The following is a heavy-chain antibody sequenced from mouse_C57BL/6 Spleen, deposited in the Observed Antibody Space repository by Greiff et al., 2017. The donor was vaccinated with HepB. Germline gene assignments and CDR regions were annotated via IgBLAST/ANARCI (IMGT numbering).Heavy chain of an antibody. D-gene: IGHD2-3*01. CDR3: ARSDDGYHWYFDV. CDR1: GFNIKNTY. Sequence: EVKLQESVAELVRPGASVKLSCTASGFNIKNTYMHWVKQRPEQGLEWIGRIDPANGNTKYAPKFQGTATITADPSSNTAYLQLSSLTSEDTAIYYCARSDDGYHWYFDVWGTGTTVTVSS. J-gene: IGHJ1*03. V-gene: IGHV14-3*01. CDR2: IDPANGNT.